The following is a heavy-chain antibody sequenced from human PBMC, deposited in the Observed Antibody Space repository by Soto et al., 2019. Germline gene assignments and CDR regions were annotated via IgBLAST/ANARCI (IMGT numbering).Heavy chain of an antibody. CDR2: IYYSGST. CDR3: ATFWLDGAFDI. V-gene: IGHV4-39*07. Sequence: SETLSLTCTVSGGSISSSSYYWGWIRQPPGKGLEWVGSIYYSGSTYYNLSLKSRVTISVDTSKNQFSLKVNSATAADTAVYYCATFWLDGAFDIWGQATMVTVSS. J-gene: IGHJ3*02. D-gene: IGHD6-19*01. CDR1: GGSISSSSYY.